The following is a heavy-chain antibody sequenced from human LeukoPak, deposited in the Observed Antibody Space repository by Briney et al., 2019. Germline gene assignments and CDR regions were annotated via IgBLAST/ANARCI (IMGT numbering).Heavy chain of an antibody. CDR1: GFTLSSYW. D-gene: IGHD6-19*01. J-gene: IGHJ4*02. CDR3: ARERYSSGWYYGY. CDR2: INSDGSST. Sequence: GGALRPSCAAPGFTLSSYWMHWVPQAPGKGLVWVSRINSDGSSTSYADSVKGRFTISRDNAKNTLYLQMNSLRAEDTAAYYCARERYSSGWYYGYWGQGTLVTVSS. V-gene: IGHV3-74*01.